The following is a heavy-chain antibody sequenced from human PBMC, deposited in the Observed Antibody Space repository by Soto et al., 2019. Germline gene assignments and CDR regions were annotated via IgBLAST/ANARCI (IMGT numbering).Heavy chain of an antibody. J-gene: IGHJ5*02. CDR3: ATVLQEYCSSTSCYPPPGKYNWFDP. CDR1: GGSFSGYY. D-gene: IGHD2-2*01. V-gene: IGHV4-34*01. Sequence: LSLTCAVYGGSFSGYYWSWIRQPPGKGLEWIGEINHSGSTNYNPSLKSRVTISVDTSKNQFSLKLSSVTAADTAVYYCATVLQEYCSSTSCYPPPGKYNWFDPWGQGTLVTVSS. CDR2: INHSGST.